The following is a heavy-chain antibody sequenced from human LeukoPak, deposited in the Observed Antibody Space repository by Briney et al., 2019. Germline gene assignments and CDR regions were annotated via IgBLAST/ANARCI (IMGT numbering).Heavy chain of an antibody. V-gene: IGHV4-30-4*01. CDR3: ARALRRAYCSSTSCYDSAEYFQH. J-gene: IGHJ1*01. CDR2: IYYSGST. CDR1: GGSISSGDYY. Sequence: SQTLSLTCTVSGGSISSGDYYWSWIRQPPGKGLEWIGYIYYSGSTYYNPSLKSRVTISVDTSKNQFSLKLSSVTAADTAVYYCARALRRAYCSSTSCYDSAEYFQHWGQGTLVTVSS. D-gene: IGHD2-2*01.